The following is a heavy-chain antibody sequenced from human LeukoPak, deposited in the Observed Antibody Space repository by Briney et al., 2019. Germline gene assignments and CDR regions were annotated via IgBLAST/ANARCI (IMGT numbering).Heavy chain of an antibody. V-gene: IGHV4-39*07. CDR1: GGSISSSSYY. D-gene: IGHD6-19*01. CDR3: ARASGWYYFDY. CDR2: IYYSGST. Sequence: SETLSLTCTVSGGSISSSSYYWGWIRQPPGKGLEWIGSIYYSGSTYYNPSLKSRVTISVDTSKNQFSLKLSSVTAADTAVYYCARASGWYYFDYWGQGTLVTVSS. J-gene: IGHJ4*02.